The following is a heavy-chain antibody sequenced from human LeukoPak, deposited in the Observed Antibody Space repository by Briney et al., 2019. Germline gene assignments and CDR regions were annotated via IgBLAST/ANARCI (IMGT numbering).Heavy chain of an antibody. CDR3: ARRAGAYSHLYDY. Sequence: GGSLRLSCTVSGFTVSSDSMSWVRQAPGKGLEWVSFIYSGGSTHYSDSVKGRFTISRDNSKNTLYLQMNSLRAEDTAVYYCARRAGAYSHLYDYWGQGTLVTVSS. D-gene: IGHD4/OR15-4a*01. CDR1: GFTVSSDS. J-gene: IGHJ4*02. V-gene: IGHV3-53*01. CDR2: IYSGGST.